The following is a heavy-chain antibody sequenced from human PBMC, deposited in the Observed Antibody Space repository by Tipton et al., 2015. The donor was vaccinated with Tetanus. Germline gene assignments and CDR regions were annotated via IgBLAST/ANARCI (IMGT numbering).Heavy chain of an antibody. CDR3: ARQAENWFDP. Sequence: TLSLTCNVSGAFLSRSNYYWGWVRQPPGKGLEWLATIYYSGSSYYNPSLTSRLAISVDTSNNVFSLKLNSVTASDTAVYYCARQAENWFDPWGQGTLVTVSS. J-gene: IGHJ5*02. V-gene: IGHV4-39*01. CDR1: GAFLSRSNYY. CDR2: IYYSGSS.